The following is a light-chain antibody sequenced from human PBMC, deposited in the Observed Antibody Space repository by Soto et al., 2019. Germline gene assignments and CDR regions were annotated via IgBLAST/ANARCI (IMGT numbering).Light chain of an antibody. V-gene: IGKV1-39*01. CDR3: HQRNQ. Sequence: GDRVTITCRASRSVSTSLNWYQQKPGKAPKVLIYAESNLQRGIPSRFSGRRSGTDFTLTISSVEHEDFAMYYCHQRNQFGQGTRLEIK. CDR1: RSVSTS. CDR2: AES. J-gene: IGKJ5*01.